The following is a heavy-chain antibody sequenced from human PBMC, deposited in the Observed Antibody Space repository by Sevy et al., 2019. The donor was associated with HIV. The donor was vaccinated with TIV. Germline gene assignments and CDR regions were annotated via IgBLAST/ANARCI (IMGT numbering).Heavy chain of an antibody. CDR1: GGSISVYY. D-gene: IGHD5-12*01. V-gene: IGHV4-59*01. Sequence: SETLSLTCTVSGGSISVYYWSWIRQPPGKELEYIGYVYHTGSTNYNPSLKSRVTISVDTSNNKFSLKLNSVTAADTAVYYCARAPPVRSGDDSLNWFDPWGQGTLVTVSS. J-gene: IGHJ5*02. CDR2: VYHTGST. CDR3: ARAPPVRSGDDSLNWFDP.